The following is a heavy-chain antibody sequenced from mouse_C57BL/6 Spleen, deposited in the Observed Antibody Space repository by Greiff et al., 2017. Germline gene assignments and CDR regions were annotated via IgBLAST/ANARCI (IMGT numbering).Heavy chain of an antibody. J-gene: IGHJ2*01. V-gene: IGHV1-15*01. CDR2: IDPETGGT. D-gene: IGHD2-5*01. Sequence: VQLQQSGAELVRPGASVTMSCKASGYTFTDYEMHWVKQTPVHGLEWIGAIDPETGGTAYNQKFKGKAILTADNSSSTASMVLRRLTSEASAVSYCTRHYNNSPTTLGYWGQGTTLTVSA. CDR3: TRHYNNSPTTLGY. CDR1: GYTFTDYE.